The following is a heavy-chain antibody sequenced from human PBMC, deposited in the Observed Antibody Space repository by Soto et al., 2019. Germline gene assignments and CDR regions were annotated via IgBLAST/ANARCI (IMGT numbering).Heavy chain of an antibody. CDR1: GFTFSSYA. CDR2: ISGSGGST. CDR3: AKRGGSTVTTLFYYYYMDV. V-gene: IGHV3-23*01. J-gene: IGHJ6*03. Sequence: GSLRLSCAASGFTFSSYAMNWVRQAPGKGLDWVSGISGSGGSTYYADSVKGRFTISRDNSKNTLYLQMNSLRAEDTAVYYCAKRGGSTVTTLFYYYYMDVWGKGTTVTVSS. D-gene: IGHD4-17*01.